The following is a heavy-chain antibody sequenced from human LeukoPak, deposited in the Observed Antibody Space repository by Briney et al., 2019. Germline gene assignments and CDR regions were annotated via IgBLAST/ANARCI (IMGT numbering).Heavy chain of an antibody. CDR2: MNPNSGNT. Sequence: ASVKVSCKASGYTFTSYDINWVRQATGQGLEWMGWMNPNSGNTGYAQKFQVRVTMTMNTSISKAYMELNRLRSEDTAVYYCARFPYNWNDWGQGTLVTVSS. CDR3: ARFPYNWND. J-gene: IGHJ4*02. V-gene: IGHV1-8*01. CDR1: GYTFTSYD. D-gene: IGHD1-1*01.